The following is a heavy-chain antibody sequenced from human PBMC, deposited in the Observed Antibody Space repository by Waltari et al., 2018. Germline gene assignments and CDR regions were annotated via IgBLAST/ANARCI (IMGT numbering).Heavy chain of an antibody. CDR1: GFTFSSFW. CDR3: ARVSRRTYRSPVPGRHYYYGMDV. D-gene: IGHD1-1*01. Sequence: EEQLVESGGGLVQPGDSLRLSCAASGFTFSSFWMNWVRQAPGKGPLWVSRISSDASDTTYADSVKGRFTIARDNARNTPDLLMNRLRAEDTAVYFCARVSRRTYRSPVPGRHYYYGMDVWGQGTTVTVSS. CDR2: ISSDASDT. J-gene: IGHJ6*02. V-gene: IGHV3-74*03.